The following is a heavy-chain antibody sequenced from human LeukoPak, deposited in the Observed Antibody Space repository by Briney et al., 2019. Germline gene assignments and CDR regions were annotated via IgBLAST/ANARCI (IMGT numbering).Heavy chain of an antibody. CDR1: GYSISSGYY. D-gene: IGHD3-9*01. J-gene: IGHJ4*02. V-gene: IGHV4-38-2*02. CDR3: ARLYDILTGYYSFDY. CDR2: IYYSGTT. Sequence: SETLSLTCTVSGYSISSGYYWGWIRQPPGKGLEWIGSIYYSGTTHYNPSLESRVTISVDTSKNQFSLKLASMTAADTAVYYCARLYDILTGYYSFDYWGQGTLVTVSS.